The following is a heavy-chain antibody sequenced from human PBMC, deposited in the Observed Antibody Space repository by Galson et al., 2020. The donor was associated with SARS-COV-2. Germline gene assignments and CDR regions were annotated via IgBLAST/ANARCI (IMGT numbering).Heavy chain of an antibody. CDR2: INHSGST. CDR1: GGSFSGYY. D-gene: IGHD2-15*01. V-gene: IGHV4-34*01. CDR3: ARGTVVLADNYDFYGMDV. Sequence: SETLSLTCAVYGGSFSGYYWSWIRQPPGKGLEWIGEINHSGSTNYNPSLKSRVTISVDTSKNQFSLKLRSVTAADTAVYYCARGTVVLADNYDFYGMDVWGQGTTVTVSS. J-gene: IGHJ6*02.